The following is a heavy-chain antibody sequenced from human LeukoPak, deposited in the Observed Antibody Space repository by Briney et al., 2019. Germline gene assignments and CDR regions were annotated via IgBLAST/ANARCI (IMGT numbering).Heavy chain of an antibody. CDR3: ARWHYYDSSDYYSYYFDY. Sequence: ASVKVSCKASGYTFTSYYMHWVRQAPGQGLEWMGIINPSGGSTSYAQKFQGRVTMTRDTSTSTVYMELSSLRSEDTAVYYCARWHYYDSSDYYSYYFDYWGQGTLVTVSS. V-gene: IGHV1-46*01. CDR2: INPSGGST. D-gene: IGHD3-22*01. J-gene: IGHJ4*02. CDR1: GYTFTSYY.